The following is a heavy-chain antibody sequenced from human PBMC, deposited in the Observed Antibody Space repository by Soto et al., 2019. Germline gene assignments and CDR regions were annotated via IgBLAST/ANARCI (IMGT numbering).Heavy chain of an antibody. CDR3: ARCDSSSPLGMDV. Sequence: PXEXLKISCKSSGYXFTSYWLIWVRHMPGKGLEWMGRIDPSDSYTNYSPSFQGHVTISADKSISTAYLQLNSLESSDTDMYYCARCDSSSPLGMDVWGQGTTVTVSS. V-gene: IGHV5-10-1*01. CDR2: IDPSDSYT. CDR1: GYXFTSYW. J-gene: IGHJ6*02. D-gene: IGHD6-6*01.